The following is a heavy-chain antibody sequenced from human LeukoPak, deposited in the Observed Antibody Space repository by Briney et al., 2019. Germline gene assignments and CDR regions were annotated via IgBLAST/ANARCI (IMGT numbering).Heavy chain of an antibody. J-gene: IGHJ4*02. Sequence: PGGSLRLSCAASGFTFDDYAMHWVRQAPGKGLEWASGISWNSGSIGYADSVKGRFTISRDNSKNTLYLQMNSLRAEDTAVYHCAKDFGGSYLYFDNWGQGTLVTVSS. V-gene: IGHV3-9*01. CDR1: GFTFDDYA. D-gene: IGHD1-26*01. CDR2: ISWNSGSI. CDR3: AKDFGGSYLYFDN.